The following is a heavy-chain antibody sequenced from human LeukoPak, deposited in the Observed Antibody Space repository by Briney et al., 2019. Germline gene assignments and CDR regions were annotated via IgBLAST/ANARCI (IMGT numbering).Heavy chain of an antibody. D-gene: IGHD6-13*01. CDR1: GGSISSSSYY. V-gene: IGHV4-39*07. CDR2: IYYSGST. J-gene: IGHJ6*03. CDR3: ARADYSSTWSHDYYYMDV. Sequence: SETLSLTCSVFGGSISSSSYYWGWIRQPPGKGLEWIGSIYYSGSTYYNLSLKSRVTISIDTSKNQFSLKLNSVTAADTAVYYCARADYSSTWSHDYYYMDVWGKGTTVTVSS.